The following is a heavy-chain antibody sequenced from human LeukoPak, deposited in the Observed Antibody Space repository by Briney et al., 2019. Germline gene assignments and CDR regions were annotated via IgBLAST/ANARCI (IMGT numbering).Heavy chain of an antibody. CDR1: GHTFSGSG. Sequence: GESLKISCAASGHTFSGSGMHWVRQAPGKGLEWVAVISYDGSEKYYVDSVKGRFTISRDNSKNTLYLQMNSLRAEDAAVYYCVKEETYRSAYYPLDVWGQGTTVTVSS. V-gene: IGHV3-30*18. J-gene: IGHJ6*02. CDR3: VKEETYRSAYYPLDV. D-gene: IGHD3-22*01. CDR2: ISYDGSEK.